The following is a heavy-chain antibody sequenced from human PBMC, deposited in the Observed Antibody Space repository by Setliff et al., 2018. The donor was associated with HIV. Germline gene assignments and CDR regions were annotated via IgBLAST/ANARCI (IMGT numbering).Heavy chain of an antibody. Sequence: SETLSLTCTVSGGSISTSRYYWGWIRQPPGKGLEWIGSINYRGNAYYNPSLKSRAAISVDTSKNQISLKLSSVTAADTAVYYCASLDGSESPYIYYYYMDVWGEGTEVTVSS. CDR1: GGSISTSRYY. D-gene: IGHD3-10*01. V-gene: IGHV4-39*01. CDR3: ASLDGSESPYIYYYYMDV. J-gene: IGHJ6*03. CDR2: INYRGNA.